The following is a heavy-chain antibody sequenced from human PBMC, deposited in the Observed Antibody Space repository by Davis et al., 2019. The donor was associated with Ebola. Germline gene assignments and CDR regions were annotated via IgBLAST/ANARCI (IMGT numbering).Heavy chain of an antibody. Sequence: GESLKISCAASGFTFSDYYMSWIRQAPGKGLEWVGFIRSKAYGGTTEYAASVKGRFTISRDDSKSIAYLKMNSLKTEDTAVYYCTRGVSYWGQGTLVTVSS. CDR3: TRGVSY. J-gene: IGHJ4*02. V-gene: IGHV3-49*03. CDR1: GFTFSDYY. CDR2: IRSKAYGGTT.